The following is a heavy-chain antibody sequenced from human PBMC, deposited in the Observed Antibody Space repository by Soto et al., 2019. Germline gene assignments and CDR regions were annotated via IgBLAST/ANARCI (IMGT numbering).Heavy chain of an antibody. CDR1: GFTVSSNY. CDR2: IYSGGNT. Sequence: GGSLRLSCAASGFTVSSNYMSWVRQAPGKGLGWVSVIYSGGNTSYAVSVKGRFTISRHNSKNTLYLQMNSLRPEDTAVYYCAKGPLKGVVINWFDPWGQGTLVTVSS. J-gene: IGHJ5*02. V-gene: IGHV3-53*04. CDR3: AKGPLKGVVINWFDP. D-gene: IGHD3-3*01.